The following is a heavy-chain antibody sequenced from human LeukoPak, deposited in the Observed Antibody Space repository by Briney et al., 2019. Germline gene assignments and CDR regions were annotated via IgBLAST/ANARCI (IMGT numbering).Heavy chain of an antibody. CDR2: IIPILGIA. V-gene: IGHV1-69*04. CDR1: GGTFSSYA. D-gene: IGHD3-16*02. CDR3: ARGGYVWGSHRFDH. Sequence: SVKVSCKASGGTFSSYAISWVRQAPGQGLDWMGRIIPILGIANYAQKFQGRVTITADKSTSTAFMELSTLRSEDTAVYYCARGGYVWGSHRFDHWGQGTLVTVSS. J-gene: IGHJ4*02.